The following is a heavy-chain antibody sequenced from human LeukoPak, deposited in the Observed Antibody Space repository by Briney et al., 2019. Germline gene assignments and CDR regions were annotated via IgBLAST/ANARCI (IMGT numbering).Heavy chain of an antibody. CDR2: ISADGRTQ. CDR3: AREFGHDRWYFDY. J-gene: IGHJ4*02. D-gene: IGHD5-12*01. CDR1: GLTFSTYS. Sequence: GGSLRLSCAASGLTFSTYSIHWVRQAPGKGLAWETVISADGRTQYYSDSVKGRFTISRDNSLNTLHLQMNSLRTGDTAVYYCAREFGHDRWYFDYWGQGALVTVSS. V-gene: IGHV3-30*03.